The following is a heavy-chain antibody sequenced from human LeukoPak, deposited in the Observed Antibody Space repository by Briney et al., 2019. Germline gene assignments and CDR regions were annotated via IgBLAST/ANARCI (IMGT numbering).Heavy chain of an antibody. CDR3: ARTSHVVPAAEGAFDI. Sequence: ASVKVSCKASGGTFSSYAISWVRQAPGQGLEWMGGIIPIFGTANYAQKFQGRVTITADESTSTAYMELSSLRSEDTAVYYCARTSHVVPAAEGAFDIWGQGTMVTVSS. CDR2: IIPIFGTA. D-gene: IGHD2-2*01. J-gene: IGHJ3*02. V-gene: IGHV1-69*13. CDR1: GGTFSSYA.